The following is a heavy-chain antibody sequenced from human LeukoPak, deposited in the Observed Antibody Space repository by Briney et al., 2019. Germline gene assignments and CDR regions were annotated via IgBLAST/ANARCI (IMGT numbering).Heavy chain of an antibody. D-gene: IGHD3-9*01. V-gene: IGHV3-23*01. CDR2: IRSSGGDT. J-gene: IGHJ4*02. CDR3: AKELAPYYDILTGYPTFDY. CDR1: GFTVSSNY. Sequence: GGSLRLSCAASGFTVSSNYMSWVRQAPGKGLEWVSAIRSSGGDTYYAGSVKGRFTISRDNSKNTLYLQMNSLRAEDTAVYYCAKELAPYYDILTGYPTFDYWGQGTLVTVSS.